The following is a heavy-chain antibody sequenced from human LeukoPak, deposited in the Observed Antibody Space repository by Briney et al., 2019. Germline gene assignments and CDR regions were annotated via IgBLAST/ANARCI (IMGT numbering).Heavy chain of an antibody. V-gene: IGHV1-69*04. CDR1: GGTFSSYA. J-gene: IGHJ4*02. D-gene: IGHD2-2*02. CDR3: ASSPIYDY. Sequence: ASVKVSCKASGGTFSSYAISWVRQAPGQGLEWMGRIIPILGIANYAQKFRGRVTITADKSTSTAYMELSSLRSEDTAVYYCASSPIYDYWGQGTLVTVSS. CDR2: IIPILGIA.